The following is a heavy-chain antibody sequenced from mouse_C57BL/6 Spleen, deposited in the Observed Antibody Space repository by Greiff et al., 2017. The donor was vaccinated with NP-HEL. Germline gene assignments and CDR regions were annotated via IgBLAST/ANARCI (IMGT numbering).Heavy chain of an antibody. CDR2: INPNYGTT. CDR1: GYSFTDYN. V-gene: IGHV1-39*01. J-gene: IGHJ4*01. Sequence: EVKLMESGPELVKPGASVKISCKASGYSFTDYNMNWVKQSNGKSLEWIGVINPNYGTTSYNQKFKGKATLTVDQSSSTAYMQLNSLTSEDSAVYYCARRLGRGTFYAMDYWGQGTSVTVSS. D-gene: IGHD4-1*01. CDR3: ARRLGRGTFYAMDY.